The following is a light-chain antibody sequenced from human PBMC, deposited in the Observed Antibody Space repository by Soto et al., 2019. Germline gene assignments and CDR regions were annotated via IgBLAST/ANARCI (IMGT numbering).Light chain of an antibody. CDR2: LGS. Sequence: DAVLTQSPLSLPVTPGEPASISCRSSQSLLRSNGRNFLDWYLQRPGQSPQLLIYLGSNRASGVPDRFSGSGSATDFTLRISRVEADDVGIYYCMQPLQMPWTFGQGTKVDIK. CDR3: MQPLQMPWT. CDR1: QSLLRSNGRNF. V-gene: IGKV2-28*01. J-gene: IGKJ1*01.